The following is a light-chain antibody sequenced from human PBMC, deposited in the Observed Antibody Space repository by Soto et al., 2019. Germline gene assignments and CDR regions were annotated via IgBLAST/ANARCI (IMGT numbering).Light chain of an antibody. J-gene: IGKJ5*01. CDR2: KAS. CDR3: QQYNSYPIT. V-gene: IGKV1-5*03. Sequence: DIQMTHSPSTLSGSVRDRVTITFRASQTISSWLAWYQQKPGKAPKLLIYKASTLESGVPSRFSGSGSGTEFTLTISSLQPDDFATYYCQQYNSYPITFGQGTRLENK. CDR1: QTISSW.